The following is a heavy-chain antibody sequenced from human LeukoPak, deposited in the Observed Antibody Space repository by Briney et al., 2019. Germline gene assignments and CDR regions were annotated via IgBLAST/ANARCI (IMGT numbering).Heavy chain of an antibody. CDR3: ARAVPPPGKLPPWGYYYMDV. J-gene: IGHJ6*03. Sequence: GGSLRLSCAASGFTFSSYGMHWVRQAPGKGLEWVSSISSSSSSYIYYADSVKGRFTISRDNAKNSLYLQMNSLRAEDTAVYYCARAVPPPGKLPPWGYYYMDVWGKGTTVTVSS. D-gene: IGHD1-26*01. V-gene: IGHV3-21*01. CDR2: ISSSSSSYI. CDR1: GFTFSSYG.